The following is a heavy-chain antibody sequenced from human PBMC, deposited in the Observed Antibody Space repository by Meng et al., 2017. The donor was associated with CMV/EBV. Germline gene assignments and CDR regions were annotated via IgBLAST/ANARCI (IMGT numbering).Heavy chain of an antibody. Sequence: ASVKVSCKASGYTFTGYYMHWVRQAPGQGLEWMGWINPNSGGTNYAQKFQGRVTMTRDTSISTAYMELSRLRSDDTAVYFCARGLRYFDWLSPSDYHYGMDVWGQGTPVTVSS. CDR2: INPNSGGT. CDR1: GYTFTGYY. J-gene: IGHJ6*02. D-gene: IGHD3-9*01. V-gene: IGHV1-2*02. CDR3: ARGLRYFDWLSPSDYHYGMDV.